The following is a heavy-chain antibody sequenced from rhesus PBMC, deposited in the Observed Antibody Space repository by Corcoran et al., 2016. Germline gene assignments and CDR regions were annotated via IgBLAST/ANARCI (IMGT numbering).Heavy chain of an antibody. CDR2: IFYSGST. CDR3: ARDLAGSGSLDY. D-gene: IGHD6-25*01. J-gene: IGHJ4*01. V-gene: IGHV4-122*02. Sequence: QLQLQESGPGLVKPSETLSLTCAVSGYSISSGYGWSWIRQPPGKGLEWIGYIFYSGSTSYNPSLKSRVPISRDTSKNQFSLKLSSVTAADTAVYYCARDLAGSGSLDYWGQGVLVTVSS. CDR1: GYSISSGYG.